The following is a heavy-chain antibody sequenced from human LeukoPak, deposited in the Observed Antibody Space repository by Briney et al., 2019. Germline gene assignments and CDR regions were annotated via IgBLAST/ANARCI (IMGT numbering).Heavy chain of an antibody. Sequence: SETLSLTCAVSGGSISSNSYYWSWIRQPAGKGLEWIGRIYTSGSTNYNPSLKSRVTMSVDTSKNQFSLKLSSVTAADTAVYYCARQYYCTSTSCPGNWFDPWGQGTLVTVSS. V-gene: IGHV4-61*02. D-gene: IGHD2-2*01. CDR3: ARQYYCTSTSCPGNWFDP. CDR2: IYTSGST. CDR1: GGSISSNSYY. J-gene: IGHJ5*02.